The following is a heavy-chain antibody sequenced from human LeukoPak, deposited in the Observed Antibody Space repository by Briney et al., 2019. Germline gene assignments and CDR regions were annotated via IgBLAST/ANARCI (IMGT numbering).Heavy chain of an antibody. V-gene: IGHV3-21*01. CDR3: ASLPSLGAYRTGYGDY. J-gene: IGHJ4*02. CDR2: ISSGSSSI. Sequence: GGSLRLSCAASGFTFSSYSMNWVRQAPGKGLEWVSSISSGSSSIYYADSVKGRFTISRDNAKNSLYLQMNSLRAEDTAVYYCASLPSLGAYRTGYGDYWGQGTLVTVSS. D-gene: IGHD3-16*01. CDR1: GFTFSSYS.